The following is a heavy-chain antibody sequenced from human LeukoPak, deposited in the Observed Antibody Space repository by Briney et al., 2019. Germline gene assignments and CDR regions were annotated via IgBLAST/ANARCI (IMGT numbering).Heavy chain of an antibody. Sequence: SVKVSCKASGFTFTSSAMQWVRQARGQRLEWIGWIVVGSGNTNYAQKFQERVTITRDMSTSTAYMELSSLRSEDTAVYYCANIAVRLRNWFDPWGQGTLVTVSS. CDR1: GFTFTSSA. CDR3: ANIAVRLRNWFDP. J-gene: IGHJ5*02. D-gene: IGHD6-19*01. CDR2: IVVGSGNT. V-gene: IGHV1-58*02.